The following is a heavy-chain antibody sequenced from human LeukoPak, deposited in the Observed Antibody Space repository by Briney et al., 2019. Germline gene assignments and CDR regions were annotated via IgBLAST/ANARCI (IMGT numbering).Heavy chain of an antibody. CDR3: ARNRGYSYGYGDY. Sequence: PGGSLRLSCAASGFTFSSYAMHWVRQAPGKGLEWVAVISYDGSNKHYADSVKGRFTISRDNSKNTLYLQMNSLRAEDTAVYYCARNRGYSYGYGDYWGQGTLVTVSS. CDR1: GFTFSSYA. J-gene: IGHJ4*02. V-gene: IGHV3-30*04. CDR2: ISYDGSNK. D-gene: IGHD5-18*01.